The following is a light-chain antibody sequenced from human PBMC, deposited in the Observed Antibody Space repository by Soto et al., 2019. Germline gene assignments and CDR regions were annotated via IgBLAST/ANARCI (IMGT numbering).Light chain of an antibody. CDR2: GAS. CDR1: QRISTS. Sequence: DIQMTQSPSSLSAAVGDRVAITCRASQRISTSLNWYQQRPGKSPELLIYGASDLHSGAPSRLSGLGAGTDCTLIISNLSPKDFATYYCQESDSMPLTYGGGTKVVIK. V-gene: IGKV1-39*01. J-gene: IGKJ4*01. CDR3: QESDSMPLT.